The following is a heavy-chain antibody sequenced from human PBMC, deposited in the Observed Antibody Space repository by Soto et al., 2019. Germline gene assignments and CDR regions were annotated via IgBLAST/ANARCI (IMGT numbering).Heavy chain of an antibody. CDR2: IIPIFGTA. CDR1: GGTFSSYA. J-gene: IGHJ6*02. V-gene: IGHV1-69*13. CDR3: ARVRKRTAMVFDYYYYYGMDV. D-gene: IGHD5-18*01. Sequence: SVKVSCKASGGTFSSYAISWVRQAPGQGLEWMGGIIPIFGTANYAQKFQGRVTITADESTSTAYMELSSLRSEDTAVYYCARVRKRTAMVFDYYYYYGMDVWGQGTTVTVSS.